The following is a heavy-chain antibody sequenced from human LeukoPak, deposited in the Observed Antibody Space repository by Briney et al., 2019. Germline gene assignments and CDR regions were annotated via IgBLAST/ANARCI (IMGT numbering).Heavy chain of an antibody. CDR1: GFTFSSYA. Sequence: PGGSLRLSCAASGFTFSSYAMSWVRQAPGKGLEWVSSISSSSSYIYYADSVKGRFTISRDNAKNSLYLQMNSLRAEDTAVYYCASNDYSFPNWFDPWGQGTLVTVSS. CDR2: ISSSSSYI. V-gene: IGHV3-21*01. CDR3: ASNDYSFPNWFDP. J-gene: IGHJ5*02. D-gene: IGHD4-11*01.